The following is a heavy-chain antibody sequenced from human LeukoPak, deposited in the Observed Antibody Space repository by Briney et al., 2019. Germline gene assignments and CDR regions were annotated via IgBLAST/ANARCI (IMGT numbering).Heavy chain of an antibody. D-gene: IGHD2-15*01. Sequence: ASVKVLCKASGYTFIVYYVHWVRQAPGQGLEWMAWINPNTGGTSYAQKFQGRLTVTRDTSITTAYLELKSLRSDDTAVYYCARGHCTGGSCSVIDFWGQGTLVTVSS. CDR3: ARGHCTGGSCSVIDF. V-gene: IGHV1-2*02. J-gene: IGHJ4*02. CDR2: INPNTGGT. CDR1: GYTFIVYY.